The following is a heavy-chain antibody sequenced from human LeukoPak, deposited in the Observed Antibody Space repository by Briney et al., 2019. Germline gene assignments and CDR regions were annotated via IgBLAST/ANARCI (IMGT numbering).Heavy chain of an antibody. CDR2: ISSGSGTI. CDR1: GFTFSSYS. D-gene: IGHD6-25*01. Sequence: GGSLRLSCAASGFTFSSYSMNWVRQAPGKGLEWVSYISSGSGTIYYADSVKGRFTISRDNAKNSLYLQMNSLRAEDTAAYYCARESPSGWKYFDYWGQGTLVTVSS. CDR3: ARESPSGWKYFDY. J-gene: IGHJ4*02. V-gene: IGHV3-48*01.